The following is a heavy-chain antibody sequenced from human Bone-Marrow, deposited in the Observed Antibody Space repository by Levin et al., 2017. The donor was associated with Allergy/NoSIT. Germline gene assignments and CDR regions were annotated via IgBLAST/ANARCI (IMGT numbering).Heavy chain of an antibody. V-gene: IGHV3-21*06. CDR2: ISSSSSHI. D-gene: IGHD1-26*01. CDR1: GFTFNSYS. J-gene: IGHJ4*02. Sequence: GESLKISCAASGFTFNSYSFTWVRQAPGKGLEWVSLISSSSSHIDYADSVKGRFTISRDNAKNLVYVQMNSLRAEDTALYYCARASIVGHTTDYYFDYWGQGTLVTVSS. CDR3: ARASIVGHTTDYYFDY.